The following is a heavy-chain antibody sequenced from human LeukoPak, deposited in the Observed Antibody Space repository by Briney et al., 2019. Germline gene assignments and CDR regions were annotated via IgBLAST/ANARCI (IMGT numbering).Heavy chain of an antibody. D-gene: IGHD3-22*01. J-gene: IGHJ3*02. CDR1: GYTFTNYY. V-gene: IGHV1-46*01. Sequence: GASVKVSCKASGYTFTNYYIHWVRQAPGQGLQWMGIINPSGGSTSYAQKFQGRVTMTRDTSTSTVYMELSSLRSEDTAVYYCAREVVVVRGAAFDIWGQGTMVTVSS. CDR2: INPSGGST. CDR3: AREVVVVRGAAFDI.